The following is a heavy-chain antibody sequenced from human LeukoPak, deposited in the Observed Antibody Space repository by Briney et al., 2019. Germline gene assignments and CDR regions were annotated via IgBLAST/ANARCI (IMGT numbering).Heavy chain of an antibody. D-gene: IGHD3-10*01. Sequence: GASAKVSCKASGGTFSSYTFNWVRQAPGQGPEWMGRIIPILNTTNYAQKLQDRVTIIADRSTSTTYMELRGLRSEDTAVYYCARGTSIRGDDYHGMDVWGQGTTITVSS. CDR3: ARGTSIRGDDYHGMDV. V-gene: IGHV1-69*08. J-gene: IGHJ6*02. CDR1: GGTFSSYT. CDR2: IIPILNTT.